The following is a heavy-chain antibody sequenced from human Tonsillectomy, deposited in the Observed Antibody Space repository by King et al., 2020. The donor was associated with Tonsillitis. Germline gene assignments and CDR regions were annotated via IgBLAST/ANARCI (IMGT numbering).Heavy chain of an antibody. V-gene: IGHV1-18*01. Sequence: VQSGAEVKKPGASVKVSCKASGYTFSRYGISWVRQAPGQGLEWMGWISAYNGNTNYAQKVQGRVTMTTETSTRTAYMELRGLRSDDTAVYYCARVDIVVVPATPNGGWFDPWGQGTLVTVSS. J-gene: IGHJ5*02. CDR2: ISAYNGNT. CDR1: GYTFSRYG. D-gene: IGHD2-2*01. CDR3: ARVDIVVVPATPNGGWFDP.